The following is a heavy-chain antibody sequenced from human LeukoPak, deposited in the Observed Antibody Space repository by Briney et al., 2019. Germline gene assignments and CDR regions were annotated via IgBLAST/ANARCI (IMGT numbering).Heavy chain of an antibody. V-gene: IGHV3-30-3*01. CDR2: ISYDGSNK. CDR1: GFTFSSYA. D-gene: IGHD6-19*01. Sequence: GGSLRLSCAASGFTFSSYAMHWVRQAPGKGLEWVAVISYDGSNKYYADSVKGRFTISRDNSKNTLYLQMNSLRAEDTAVYYCARDLYSSGPYYYYYYGMDVWGQGTTVTVSS. CDR3: ARDLYSSGPYYYYYYGMDV. J-gene: IGHJ6*02.